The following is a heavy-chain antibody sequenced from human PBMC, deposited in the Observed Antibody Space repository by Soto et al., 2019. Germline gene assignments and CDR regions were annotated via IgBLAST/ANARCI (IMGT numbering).Heavy chain of an antibody. CDR2: IYYSGTT. D-gene: IGHD6-6*01. J-gene: IGHJ6*02. CDR3: ARIPVXYSSSSPWGYYYYGMDV. Sequence: PSETLSLTCTVSGVSISSGGYHWGWIRQPPGKGLEWIGNIYYSGTTYYNPSLKSRVTIYVDTSKKQFSLKLSSVTAADTAVYYCARIPVXYSSSSPWGYYYYGMDVWGQGTTVTVSS. V-gene: IGHV4-39*01. CDR1: GVSISSGGYH.